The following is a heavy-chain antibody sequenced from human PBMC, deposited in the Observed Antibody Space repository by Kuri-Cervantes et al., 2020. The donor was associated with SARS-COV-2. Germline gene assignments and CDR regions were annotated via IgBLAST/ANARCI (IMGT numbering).Heavy chain of an antibody. D-gene: IGHD1-26*01. CDR3: ARDRRVGWADY. V-gene: IGHV3-7*01. CDR1: GFTFSSYW. CDR2: IKQDGSEK. J-gene: IGHJ4*02. Sequence: GESLKISCAASGFTFSSYWMSWVRQAPGKGPEWVANIKQDGSEKYYVDSVKGRFTISRDNAKNSLYLQMNSLRAEDTAVYYCARDRRVGWADYWGRGTLVTVSS.